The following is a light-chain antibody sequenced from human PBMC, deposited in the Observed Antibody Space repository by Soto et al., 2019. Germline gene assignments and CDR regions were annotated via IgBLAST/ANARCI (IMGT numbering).Light chain of an antibody. V-gene: IGKV1-39*01. Sequence: DIQMTQSQSSLSASVVDRVTITCRASQSISSYLNWYQQKPGKAPKLLIYAASSLQSGVPSRFSGSGSGTDFTLTISSLQPEDFATYYCQQSYSTPINCGQGTRREIK. J-gene: IGKJ5*01. CDR1: QSISSY. CDR3: QQSYSTPIN. CDR2: AAS.